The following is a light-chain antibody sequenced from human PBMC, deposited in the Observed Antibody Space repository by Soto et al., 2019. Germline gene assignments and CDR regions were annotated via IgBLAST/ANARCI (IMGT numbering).Light chain of an antibody. V-gene: IGKV1-39*01. J-gene: IGKJ1*01. CDR2: AAS. CDR1: QGISTY. CDR3: QQYNNWLWT. Sequence: DIQMTQSPSSLSASVGDRVTITCRASQGISTYLNWYQQKPGKAPKLLIYAASSLQSGVPSRFSGSGSETEFTLTISSLQSEDFAVYYCQQYNNWLWTFGQGTKVDIK.